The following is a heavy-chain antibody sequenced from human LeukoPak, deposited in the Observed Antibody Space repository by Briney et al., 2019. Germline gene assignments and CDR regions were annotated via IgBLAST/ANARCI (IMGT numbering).Heavy chain of an antibody. CDR2: ISTSGST. D-gene: IGHD3-10*01. J-gene: IGHJ6*03. Sequence: SETLSLTCTVSGGSISSGSYYWSWLRQPAGKGLEWIGRISTSGSTNYNPSLKSRVTISVDTSKNQFSLKLSSVTAADTAVYYCARDTRGPLYHGSGSYWYYYYMDVWGKGTTVTISS. CDR1: GGSISSGSYY. V-gene: IGHV4-61*02. CDR3: ARDTRGPLYHGSGSYWYYYYMDV.